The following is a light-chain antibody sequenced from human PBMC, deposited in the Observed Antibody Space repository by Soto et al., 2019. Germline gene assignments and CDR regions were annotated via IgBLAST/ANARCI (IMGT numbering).Light chain of an antibody. J-gene: IGKJ3*01. CDR1: QSVSGW. CDR3: RQANSFPLT. Sequence: DIQMTQSPSTLSASVGDTVTITCRASQSVSGWLAWYQQKPGKAPKLLIYAASSLQSGVPSRFSGSGSGTDFTLTISSLQPEDFTTYYCRQANSFPLTFGPGTKVDIK. V-gene: IGKV1-12*01. CDR2: AAS.